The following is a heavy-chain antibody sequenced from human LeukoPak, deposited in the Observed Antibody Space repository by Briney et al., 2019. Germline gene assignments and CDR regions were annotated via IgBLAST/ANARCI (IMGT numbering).Heavy chain of an antibody. CDR2: IYYSGST. D-gene: IGHD3-10*01. CDR1: GGSICSSSYY. CDR3: ARVFTPTLLYGSGSYYEIGPEYNWFDP. Sequence: SETLSLTCTVSGGSICSSSYYWGWIRQPPGKGLEWIGSIYYSGSTYYNPSLKSRVTISVDTSKNQFSLKLSSVTAADTAVYYCARVFTPTLLYGSGSYYEIGPEYNWFDPWGQGTLVTVSS. V-gene: IGHV4-39*07. J-gene: IGHJ5*02.